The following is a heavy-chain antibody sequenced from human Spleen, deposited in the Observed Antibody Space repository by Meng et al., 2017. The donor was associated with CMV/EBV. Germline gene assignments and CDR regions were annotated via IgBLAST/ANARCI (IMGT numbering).Heavy chain of an antibody. CDR2: ISGGST. J-gene: IGHJ4*02. CDR1: GFTVSSNE. D-gene: IGHD2-2*01. V-gene: IGHV3-38-3*01. CDR3: ARVGEPSIVLVPAAIDY. Sequence: GESLKISCAASGFTVSSNEMSWVRQAPGKGLEWVSSISGGSTYYADSRKGRFTISRDNSKNTLHLQMNSLRAEDTAVYYCARVGEPSIVLVPAAIDYWGQGIVVTVSS.